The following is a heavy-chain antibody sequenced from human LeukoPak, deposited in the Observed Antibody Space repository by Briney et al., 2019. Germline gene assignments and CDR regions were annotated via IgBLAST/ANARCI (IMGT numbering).Heavy chain of an antibody. J-gene: IGHJ4*02. CDR3: ARDHYYDSSGLGD. CDR2: INPNSGGT. D-gene: IGHD3-22*01. CDR1: GYTFTGYY. Sequence: ASVKVSCKASGYTFTGYYMHWVRQAPGQGLEWMGWINPNSGGTNYARKFQGRVTMTRDTSISTAYMELSRLRSDDTAVYYCARDHYYDSSGLGDWGQGTLVTVSS. V-gene: IGHV1-2*02.